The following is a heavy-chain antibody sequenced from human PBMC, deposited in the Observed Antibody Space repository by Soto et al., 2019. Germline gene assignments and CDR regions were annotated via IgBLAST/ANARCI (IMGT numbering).Heavy chain of an antibody. CDR2: ISGRGDST. CDR1: GFTFSNYA. V-gene: IGHV3-23*01. D-gene: IGHD2-15*01. CDR3: AKEELLGYFDY. Sequence: PGGSLRLSCAASGFTFSNYAMTWVRQPPGKGLEWVSVISGRGDSTDYADSVKGRFTVSRDNSKNTLYLQINSLRAEDTAVYFRAKEELLGYFDYWGQGTLVTVSS. J-gene: IGHJ4*02.